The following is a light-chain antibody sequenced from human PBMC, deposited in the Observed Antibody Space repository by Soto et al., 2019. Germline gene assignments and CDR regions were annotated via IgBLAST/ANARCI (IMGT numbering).Light chain of an antibody. V-gene: IGLV2-8*01. CDR2: EVS. Sequence: QSALTQPPSASGSPGQSVTISCTGTSSDVGGYNYVSWYQQHPGKAPKPMIYEVSKRPSGVPDRFSGSKSGNTASLTVSGLQAEDEADYYCSSYAGSNIPYVFGTGTKVTVL. CDR1: SSDVGGYNY. J-gene: IGLJ1*01. CDR3: SSYAGSNIPYV.